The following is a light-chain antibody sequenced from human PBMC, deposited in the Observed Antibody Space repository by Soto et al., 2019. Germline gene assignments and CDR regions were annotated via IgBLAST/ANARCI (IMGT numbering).Light chain of an antibody. CDR2: DVG. J-gene: IGLJ3*02. CDR1: SSDVGDYNY. CDR3: SSYTTSSPWV. V-gene: IGLV2-14*03. Sequence: QSVLTQPASVSGSPGQSITISCTGSSSDVGDYNYVSWYQQHPGEAPKLMLFDVGNRPSGVSNRFSGSKSGNTASLTISGLQAEDEADYYCSSYTTSSPWVFGGGTKVTVL.